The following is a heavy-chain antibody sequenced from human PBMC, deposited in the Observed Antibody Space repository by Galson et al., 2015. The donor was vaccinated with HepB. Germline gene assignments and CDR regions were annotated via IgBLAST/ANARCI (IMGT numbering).Heavy chain of an antibody. CDR1: GFTFSDYY. Sequence: SLRLSCAASGFTFSDYYMSWIRQAPGKGLEWVSAISGSGGSTYYADSVKGRFTISRDNSKNTLYLQMNSLRAEDTAVYYCAKGGDCSSTSCYPYYYYGMDVWGQGTTVTVSS. D-gene: IGHD2-2*01. V-gene: IGHV3-23*01. CDR2: ISGSGGST. CDR3: AKGGDCSSTSCYPYYYYGMDV. J-gene: IGHJ6*02.